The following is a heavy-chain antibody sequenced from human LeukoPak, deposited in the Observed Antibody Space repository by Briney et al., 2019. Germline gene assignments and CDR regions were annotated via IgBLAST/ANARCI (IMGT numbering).Heavy chain of an antibody. Sequence: GESLKISCKGSGYSFTTYWIGWVRQLPGKGLEWMGIIYPGDSDTRYSPSFHDQVTISADKSISTAYLQWSSLKASDTAIYYCARRQYGSGTYYIDYWGQGTLVTVSS. D-gene: IGHD3-10*01. J-gene: IGHJ4*02. CDR2: IYPGDSDT. CDR1: GYSFTTYW. V-gene: IGHV5-51*01. CDR3: ARRQYGSGTYYIDY.